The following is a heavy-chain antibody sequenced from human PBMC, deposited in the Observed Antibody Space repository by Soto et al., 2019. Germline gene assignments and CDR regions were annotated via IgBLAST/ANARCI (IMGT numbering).Heavy chain of an antibody. Sequence: QVQLQESGPGLVKPSQTLSLTCTVSGDSLSSSNYYWSWIRQLPGKGLEWIGYIHNSGSTSYNPSLRSRIAISLDTSDNQFSLQLTSVTAADTAVYSCARQYSGHRLAPFDVWGQGTMVAVSS. D-gene: IGHD1-26*01. V-gene: IGHV4-30-4*01. CDR1: GDSLSSSNYY. CDR3: ARQYSGHRLAPFDV. J-gene: IGHJ3*01. CDR2: IHNSGST.